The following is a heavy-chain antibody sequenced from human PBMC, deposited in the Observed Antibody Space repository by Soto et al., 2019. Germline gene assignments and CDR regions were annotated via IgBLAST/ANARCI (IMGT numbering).Heavy chain of an antibody. J-gene: IGHJ5*02. Sequence: SETLSLTCTVSGGSIDSGDYYWSWIRQPPGKGLEWIGYVYYSGTTNYNPFLKSRVTLSLDKSKNQFSLKMNSVTAADTAVYYCARAVIAPPNSFDPWGQGTLVTVSS. CDR1: GGSIDSGDYY. CDR3: ARAVIAPPNSFDP. V-gene: IGHV4-61*08. CDR2: VYYSGTT. D-gene: IGHD7-27*01.